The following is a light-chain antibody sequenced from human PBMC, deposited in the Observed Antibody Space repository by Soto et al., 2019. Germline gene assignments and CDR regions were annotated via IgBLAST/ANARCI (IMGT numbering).Light chain of an antibody. V-gene: IGKV3-15*01. CDR3: QQYTGPPTT. Sequence: RTPSTGTLSVSSGGKTTLSRRASQNIGNKVGWYQQKPGQAPRLLIYGASTRATGIPVRFSGSGSGTEFTLTITRLEPEDSAVYFCQQYTGPPTTFGQGTLLEI. J-gene: IGKJ5*01. CDR1: QNIGNK. CDR2: GAS.